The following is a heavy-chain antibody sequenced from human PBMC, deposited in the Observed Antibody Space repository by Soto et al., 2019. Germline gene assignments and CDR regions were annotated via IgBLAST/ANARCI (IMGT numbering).Heavy chain of an antibody. Sequence: QVQLVQSVADVKKRGSSVKVCCNASAGTLSNYTISWVRQAPGQGLEWMGGIIPVFGTTDYDHKFQVRFTSTAVGFTSTADMKLGSLKSEDAAGYYCARSTSYLGVRKPTGNHDYYGMDVWGQGATATVSS. CDR3: ARSTSYLGVRKPTGNHDYYGMDV. J-gene: IGHJ6*02. D-gene: IGHD2-2*01. CDR1: AGTLSNYT. CDR2: IIPVFGTT. V-gene: IGHV1-69*01.